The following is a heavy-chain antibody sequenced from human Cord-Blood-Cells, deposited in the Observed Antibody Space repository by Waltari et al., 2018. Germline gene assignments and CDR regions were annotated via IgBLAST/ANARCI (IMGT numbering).Heavy chain of an antibody. V-gene: IGHV4-34*01. Sequence: QVQLQQWGAGLLKPSETLSLTCAVSGGSFSGYYWSWIRQPPGKGLEWIGEINHSGSTNYNPSLKSRVTISVDTSKNQFSLKLSSVTAADTAVYYCARGVAVAGIFDYWGQGTLVTVSS. J-gene: IGHJ4*02. CDR1: GGSFSGYY. CDR3: ARGVAVAGIFDY. D-gene: IGHD6-19*01. CDR2: INHSGST.